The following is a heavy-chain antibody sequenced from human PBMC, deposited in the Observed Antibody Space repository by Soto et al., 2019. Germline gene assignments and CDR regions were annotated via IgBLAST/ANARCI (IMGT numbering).Heavy chain of an antibody. CDR3: GRDQSGIGYYVDWFDP. CDR2: INAGNGNT. D-gene: IGHD3-10*02. Sequence: ASVKVSCKASGYTFNRHAIHWVRQAPGQRPEWLGWINAGNGNTYYSEKFEGRVTFTRDTLATTVNMELTSLTYEDTAVYYCGRDQSGIGYYVDWFDPWGQGTLVTVSS. V-gene: IGHV1-3*01. J-gene: IGHJ5*02. CDR1: GYTFNRHA.